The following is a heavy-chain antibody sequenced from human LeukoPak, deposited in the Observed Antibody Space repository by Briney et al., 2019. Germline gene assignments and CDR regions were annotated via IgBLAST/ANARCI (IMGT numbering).Heavy chain of an antibody. CDR2: IKQDGSEK. CDR1: GFTFSSYW. Sequence: SGGSLRLSCAASGFTFSSYWMSWVRQAPGKGLEWVANIKQDGSEKYYVGSVKGRFTISRDNAKNSLYLQMNSLRAEDTAVYYCARAEDYGEKLGDAFDIWGQGTMVTVSS. CDR3: ARAEDYGEKLGDAFDI. J-gene: IGHJ3*02. V-gene: IGHV3-7*04. D-gene: IGHD4-17*01.